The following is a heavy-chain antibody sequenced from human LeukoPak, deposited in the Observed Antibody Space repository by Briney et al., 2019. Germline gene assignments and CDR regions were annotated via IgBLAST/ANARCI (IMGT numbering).Heavy chain of an antibody. D-gene: IGHD2-15*01. CDR1: GFTFSSYA. J-gene: IGHJ6*02. Sequence: GGSLRLSCAASGFTFSSYAMNWVRQAPGKGLEWVSAISGSGGNTYYADSVKGRLTISRDNSKNTLYLQMDSLRAEDMAVYYCAKRYCSGGSCSYYYYYGMDVWGQGTTVTVSS. CDR2: ISGSGGNT. V-gene: IGHV3-23*01. CDR3: AKRYCSGGSCSYYYYYGMDV.